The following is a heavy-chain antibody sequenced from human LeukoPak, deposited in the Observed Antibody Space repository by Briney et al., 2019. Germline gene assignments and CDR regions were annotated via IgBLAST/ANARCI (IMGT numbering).Heavy chain of an antibody. Sequence: GGSLRLSCAASGFTFSSYAMSWVRQAPGKGLEWVSGISGSGSSTYYADSVKGRFTISRDNSKNSLYLQMNSLRSEDTALYYCAKNRLGGAALSPMFDYWGRGTLVTVSS. CDR3: AKNRLGGAALSPMFDY. CDR1: GFTFSSYA. J-gene: IGHJ4*02. CDR2: ISGSGSST. D-gene: IGHD3-3*02. V-gene: IGHV3-23*01.